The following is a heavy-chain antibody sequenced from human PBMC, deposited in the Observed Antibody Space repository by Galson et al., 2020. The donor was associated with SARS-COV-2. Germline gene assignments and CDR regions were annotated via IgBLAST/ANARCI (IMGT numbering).Heavy chain of an antibody. J-gene: IGHJ4*02. D-gene: IGHD3-16*02. V-gene: IGHV4-30-2*01. CDR1: GGSISSGGYS. CDR3: ARVYAYYDYVWGSYRPDYFDY. Sequence: ASETLSLTCAVSGGSISSGGYSWSWIRQPPGKGLEWIGYIYHSGSTYYNPSLKSRVTISVDRSKNQFSLKLSSVTAADTAVYYCARVYAYYDYVWGSYRPDYFDYWGQGTLVTVS. CDR2: IYHSGST.